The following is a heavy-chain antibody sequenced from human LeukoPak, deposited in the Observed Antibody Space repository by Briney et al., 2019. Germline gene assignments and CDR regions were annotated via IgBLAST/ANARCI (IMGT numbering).Heavy chain of an antibody. V-gene: IGHV3-21*01. CDR3: ARDLSPGYGSGSYYNVNPSPPDY. Sequence: GGSLRLSCAASGFTFSSYSMNWVRQAPGKGLEWVSSISSSSSYIYYADSVKGRFTISRDNAKNSLYLQMNSLRAEDTAVYYCARDLSPGYGSGSYYNVNPSPPDYWGQGTLVTVSS. CDR2: ISSSSSYI. CDR1: GFTFSSYS. J-gene: IGHJ4*02. D-gene: IGHD3-10*01.